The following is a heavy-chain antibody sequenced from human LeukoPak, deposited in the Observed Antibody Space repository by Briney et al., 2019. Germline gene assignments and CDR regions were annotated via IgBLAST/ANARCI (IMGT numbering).Heavy chain of an antibody. CDR3: ARGIDTATPY. CDR1: GGSISSGSYY. J-gene: IGHJ4*02. V-gene: IGHV4-61*02. D-gene: IGHD5-18*01. CDR2: IYTSGST. Sequence: PSETLSLTCTVSGGSISSGSYYWSWIRQPAGKGLEWIGRIYTSGSTNYNPSLKSRVTISVDTSKNQFSLKLSSVTAADTAVYYCARGIDTATPYWGQGTLVTVSS.